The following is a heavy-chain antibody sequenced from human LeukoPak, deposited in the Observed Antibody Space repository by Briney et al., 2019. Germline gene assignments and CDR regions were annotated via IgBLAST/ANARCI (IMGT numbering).Heavy chain of an antibody. J-gene: IGHJ4*02. Sequence: ASVKVSCKASGYTFTGYYMHWVRQAPGQGLEWMGWINPNSGGTNYAQKLQGRVTMTTDTSTSTVYMELSSLRSEDTAVYYCARDRGWELRWFELDYWGQGTLVTVSS. CDR3: ARDRGWELRWFELDY. D-gene: IGHD1-26*01. V-gene: IGHV1-2*02. CDR2: INPNSGGT. CDR1: GYTFTGYY.